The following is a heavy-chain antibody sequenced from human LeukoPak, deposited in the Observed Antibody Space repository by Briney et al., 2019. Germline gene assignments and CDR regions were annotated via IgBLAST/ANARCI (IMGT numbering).Heavy chain of an antibody. D-gene: IGHD4-23*01. CDR2: IRSKANSYAT. CDR1: GFTFSGPA. CDR3: TRLSGGNSDSYYYGLDV. Sequence: GGSLKLSCAASGFTFSGPAMHWVRQASGKGLEWVGRIRSKANSYATAYVASVKGRFTISRDDSKNTAYLQMDSLKTEDTAMYYCTRLSGGNSDSYYYGLDVWGQGTTVTVSS. J-gene: IGHJ6*02. V-gene: IGHV3-73*01.